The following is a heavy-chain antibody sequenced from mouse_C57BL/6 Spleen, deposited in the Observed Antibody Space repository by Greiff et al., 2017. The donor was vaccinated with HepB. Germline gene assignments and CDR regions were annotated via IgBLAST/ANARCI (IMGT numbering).Heavy chain of an antibody. Sequence: EVQVVESGGDLVKPGGSLKLSCAASGFTFSSYGMSWVRQTPDKRLEWVATISSGGSYTYYPDSVKGRFTISRDNAKNTLYLQMSSLKSEDTAMYYCARHDDSAWFAYWGQGTLVTVSA. J-gene: IGHJ3*01. CDR1: GFTFSSYG. V-gene: IGHV5-6*01. CDR3: ARHDDSAWFAY. CDR2: ISSGGSYT. D-gene: IGHD2-4*01.